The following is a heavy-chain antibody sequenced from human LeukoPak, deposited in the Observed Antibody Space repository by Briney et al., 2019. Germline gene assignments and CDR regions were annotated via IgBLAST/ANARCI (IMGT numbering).Heavy chain of an antibody. J-gene: IGHJ4*02. D-gene: IGHD3-9*01. CDR3: ARDGPPDILTGYYPPFDY. CDR2: ISSSSSTI. Sequence: PGGSLRLSCAASGFTVSSNEMSWVRQAPGKGLEWVSYISSSSSTIYYADSVKGRFTISRDNAKNSLYLQMNSLRAEDTAVYYCARDGPPDILTGYYPPFDYWGQGTLVTVSS. V-gene: IGHV3-48*04. CDR1: GFTVSSNE.